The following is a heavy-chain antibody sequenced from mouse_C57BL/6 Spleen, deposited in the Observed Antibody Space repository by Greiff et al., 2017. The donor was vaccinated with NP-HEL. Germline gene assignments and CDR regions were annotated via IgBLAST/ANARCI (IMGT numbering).Heavy chain of an antibody. V-gene: IGHV1-75*01. D-gene: IGHD4-1*01. CDR2: ICPGSGST. CDR3: ARSLGRGDYAMYY. Sequence: VQLQQSGPELVKPGASVKISCKASGYTFTDYYINWVKQRPGQGLEWIGWICPGSGSTYYNEKFKGKATLTVDKSSSTAYMLLSSLTAEDSAVYFCARSLGRGDYAMYYWGQGTSVTVSS. CDR1: GYTFTDYY. J-gene: IGHJ4*01.